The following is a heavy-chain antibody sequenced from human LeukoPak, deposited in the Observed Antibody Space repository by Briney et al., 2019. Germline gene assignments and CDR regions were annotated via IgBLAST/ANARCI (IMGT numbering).Heavy chain of an antibody. CDR2: LYYTGTT. CDR3: ALTRHYDILTGYYPYFDY. CDR1: GGSISSYY. D-gene: IGHD3-9*01. V-gene: IGHV4-59*08. J-gene: IGHJ4*02. Sequence: SETLSLTCTVSGGSISSYYWSWIRQPPGKGLEWLGYLYYTGTTNYNPSLKSRVTISVDTSKNQFSLKLRSVTAADTAIYYCALTRHYDILTGYYPYFDYWGQGTRVTVSS.